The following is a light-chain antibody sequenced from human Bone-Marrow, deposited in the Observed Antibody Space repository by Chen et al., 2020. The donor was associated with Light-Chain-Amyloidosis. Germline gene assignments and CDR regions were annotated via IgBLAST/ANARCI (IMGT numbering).Light chain of an antibody. CDR1: NIGSTS. CDR2: DDS. Sequence: SYVLTQPSSVSEAPGQTAPIACGGNNIGSTSVHWYQHTPGQAPLLVVYDDSDRPSGIPERLSGSKSGNTATLTISRVEAGYEADYYCQVWDRSSDRPVFGGGTKLTVL. CDR3: QVWDRSSDRPV. V-gene: IGLV3-21*02. J-gene: IGLJ3*02.